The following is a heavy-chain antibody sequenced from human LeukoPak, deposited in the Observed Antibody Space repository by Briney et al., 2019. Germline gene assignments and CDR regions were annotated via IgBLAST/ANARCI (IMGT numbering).Heavy chain of an antibody. D-gene: IGHD6-13*01. CDR1: GGSISGYY. CDR3: ARGCSAGTPHNWFDP. CDR2: IYYSGSA. J-gene: IGHJ5*02. Sequence: PSETLSLTCTVSGGSISGYYWSWIRQPPGKGLEWIGYIYYSGSANYNPSLKSRVTISVDTSKNQFSLKLSSVTAADTAVYYCARGCSAGTPHNWFDPWGQGTLVTVSS. V-gene: IGHV4-59*01.